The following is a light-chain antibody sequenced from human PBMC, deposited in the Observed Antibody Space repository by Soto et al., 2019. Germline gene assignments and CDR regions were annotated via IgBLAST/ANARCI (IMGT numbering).Light chain of an antibody. V-gene: IGLV2-8*01. CDR3: SSYSGTNSNVI. CDR1: YSDIGDYNY. J-gene: IGLJ2*01. Sequence: QSALTQPPSASGSPGQSVTISCAGSYSDIGDYNYVSWYQQHPGKVPKLIISEVSKRPSGVPDRFSGSKSGYTASLTVSDLQPADEAVYYCSSYSGTNSNVIFAGGTKLTV. CDR2: EVS.